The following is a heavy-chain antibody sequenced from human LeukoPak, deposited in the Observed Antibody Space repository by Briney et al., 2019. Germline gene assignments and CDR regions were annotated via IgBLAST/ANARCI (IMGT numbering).Heavy chain of an antibody. D-gene: IGHD6-19*01. CDR3: AKGRAVAGPFDY. Sequence: GGSLRLSCAASGLTFSSYAMSWVRQAPGKGLEWVSAISGSDGSTYYADSVKGRFTISRDNSKNTLYLQMNSLRAEDTAVYYCAKGRAVAGPFDYWGQGTLVTVSS. J-gene: IGHJ4*02. V-gene: IGHV3-23*01. CDR2: ISGSDGST. CDR1: GLTFSSYA.